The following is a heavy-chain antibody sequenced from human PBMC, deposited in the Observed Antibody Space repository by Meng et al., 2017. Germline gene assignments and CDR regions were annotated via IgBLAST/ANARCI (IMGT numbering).Heavy chain of an antibody. Sequence: VRLPPSGPRLAKPSQTLPLTCASSGDSVSSNMAAWNWIRQSPSRGLEWLGRTYYRSKWYNDYAVSVKSRITINPDTSKNQFSLQLNSVTPEDTAVYYCARDRSGWYSGRGPFDYWGQGTLVTVSS. CDR1: GDSVSSNMAA. V-gene: IGHV6-1*01. CDR2: TYYRSKWYN. J-gene: IGHJ4*02. D-gene: IGHD6-19*01. CDR3: ARDRSGWYSGRGPFDY.